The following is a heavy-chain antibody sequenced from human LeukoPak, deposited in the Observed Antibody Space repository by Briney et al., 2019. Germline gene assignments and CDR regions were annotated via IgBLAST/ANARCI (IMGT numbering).Heavy chain of an antibody. CDR2: IYYSGST. J-gene: IGHJ6*03. CDR3: ARKGSSSANYYYYMDV. V-gene: IGHV4-59*01. D-gene: IGHD6-13*01. Sequence: PSETLSLTCTVSGGSISSYYWSWIRQPPGKGLEWIGYIYYSGSTNYNPSLKSRVTISVDTSKNQFSLKLSSVTAADTAVYYCARKGSSSANYYYYMDVWGKGTTVTVSS. CDR1: GGSISSYY.